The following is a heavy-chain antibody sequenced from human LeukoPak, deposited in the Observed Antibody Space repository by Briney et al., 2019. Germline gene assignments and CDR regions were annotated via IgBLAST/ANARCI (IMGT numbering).Heavy chain of an antibody. J-gene: IGHJ5*02. CDR1: GGPISSGGYS. D-gene: IGHD3-10*01. CDR2: IYHSGST. Sequence: SQTLSLTCAVSGGPISSGGYSWSWIRQPPGKGLEWIGYIYHSGSTYYNPSLKSRVTISVDRSKNQFSLKLSSVTAADTAVYYCARAHGSGSYYSWFDPWGQGTLVTVSS. V-gene: IGHV4-30-2*01. CDR3: ARAHGSGSYYSWFDP.